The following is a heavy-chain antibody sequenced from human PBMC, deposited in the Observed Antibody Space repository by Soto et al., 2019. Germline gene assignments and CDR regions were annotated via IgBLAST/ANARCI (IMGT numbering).Heavy chain of an antibody. CDR2: ISADNGNT. D-gene: IGHD3-3*01. Sequence: ASGRVACKGSVYTVTSYGITWARQAPGQGREWMGWISADNGNTKYAQKLQGRVTMTPDTSTSTDYMELTSLRSDDTAASSSARNTREAIKLFRLVPAITAYYYYGMDDWGQGTTVTVSS. V-gene: IGHV1-18*01. CDR1: VYTVTSYG. CDR3: ARNTREAIKLFRLVPAITAYYYYGMDD. J-gene: IGHJ6*02.